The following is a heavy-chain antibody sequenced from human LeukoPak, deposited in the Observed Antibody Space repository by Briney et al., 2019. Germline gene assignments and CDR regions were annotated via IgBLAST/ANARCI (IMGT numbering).Heavy chain of an antibody. CDR1: GFTFEDYG. V-gene: IGHV3-20*04. D-gene: IGHD3/OR15-3a*01. Sequence: PGGSLRLSCLVSGFTFEDYGMSWVRQGPGKGPEWVSSITWNGGRTGYADSVKGRFTISRDNAKNFMYLQMNSLRSEDTALYYCARGWTGDPAPYYFDYWGQGTLVSVSS. CDR3: ARGWTGDPAPYYFDY. CDR2: ITWNGGRT. J-gene: IGHJ4*02.